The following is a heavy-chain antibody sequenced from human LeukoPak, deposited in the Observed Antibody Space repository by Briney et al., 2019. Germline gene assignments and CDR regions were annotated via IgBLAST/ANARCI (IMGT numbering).Heavy chain of an antibody. CDR3: AKYKEGVRNGASQYFDY. Sequence: PAGSLRLSCAASGFTFSSYAMSWVCQAPGNGLERVSAISGSGGSTYYADSVNARSTISRDNSTNTLYLQMNSLKAEDTAVYYCAKYKEGVRNGASQYFDYWGQGTLVTVSS. CDR1: GFTFSSYA. CDR2: ISGSGGST. V-gene: IGHV3-23*01. D-gene: IGHD4-17*01. J-gene: IGHJ4*02.